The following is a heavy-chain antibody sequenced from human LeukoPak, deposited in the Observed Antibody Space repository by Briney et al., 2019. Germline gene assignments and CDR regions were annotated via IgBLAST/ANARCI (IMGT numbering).Heavy chain of an antibody. CDR1: GGSFSGYY. Sequence: SETLSLTCAVYGGSFSGYYWSWIRQPPGKGLEWIGEINHSGSTNYNPSLKSRVTISVDTSKNQFSLKLSSVTAADTAVYYCARGASSYYYYYMDVWGKGTTVTVSS. CDR2: INHSGST. CDR3: ARGASSYYYYYMDV. J-gene: IGHJ6*03. V-gene: IGHV4-34*01.